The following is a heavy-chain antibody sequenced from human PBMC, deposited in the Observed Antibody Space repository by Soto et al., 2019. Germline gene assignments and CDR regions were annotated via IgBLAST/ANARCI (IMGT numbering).Heavy chain of an antibody. V-gene: IGHV1-69*01. J-gene: IGHJ2*01. D-gene: IGHD6-19*01. CDR3: ARDGGIAVAGTVWYFDL. Sequence: QVQLVQSGAEVKKPGSSVKVSCKASGGTFSSYAISWVRQAPGQGLEWMGGIIPIFGTANYAQKIQGRVTITADESTSTAYMELSSLRSEDTAVYYCARDGGIAVAGTVWYFDLWGRGTLVTVSS. CDR2: IIPIFGTA. CDR1: GGTFSSYA.